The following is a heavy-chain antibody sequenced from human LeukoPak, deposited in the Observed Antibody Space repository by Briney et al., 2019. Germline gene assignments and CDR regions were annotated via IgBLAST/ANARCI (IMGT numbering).Heavy chain of an antibody. CDR2: TWADGTTR. CDR1: GFTFSSYA. J-gene: IGHJ4*02. D-gene: IGHD6-19*01. V-gene: IGHV3-33*08. Sequence: PGGSLRLSCAASGFTFSSYAMSWVRQAPGKGLEWVALTWADGTTRFYADSVKGRFTISRDNSKNTLYLQINSLTDEDTATYYCARGGSGWYPGDYWGQGTLVSVSS. CDR3: ARGGSGWYPGDY.